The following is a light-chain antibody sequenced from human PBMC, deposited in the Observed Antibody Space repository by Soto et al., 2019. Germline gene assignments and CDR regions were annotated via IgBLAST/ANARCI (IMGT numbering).Light chain of an antibody. Sequence: ETVLTQSPARLSLSPGERATLSCRAGQSVSDYLAWYQQKPGNPPRLLFFGASIRATGLPDRFSGGGSGTDFTLTISRLEPEDFAVYYCQQYGSSPGTFGQGTKVEGK. J-gene: IGKJ1*01. V-gene: IGKV3-20*01. CDR2: GAS. CDR3: QQYGSSPGT. CDR1: QSVSDY.